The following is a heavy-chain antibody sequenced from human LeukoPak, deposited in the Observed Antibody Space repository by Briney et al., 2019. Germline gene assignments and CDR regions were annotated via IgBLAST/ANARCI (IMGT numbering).Heavy chain of an antibody. CDR1: GFTFSNAW. CDR3: TTRRDSSRAFDI. J-gene: IGHJ3*02. Sequence: GVSLRLSCAASGFTFSNAWMSWVRQAPGKGLEWVGRIKSKTDGGTTDYAAPVKGRFTISRDDSKNTLYLHMNSLKTEDTAVYYCTTRRDSSRAFDIWGQGTMVTVSS. CDR2: IKSKTDGGTT. V-gene: IGHV3-15*01. D-gene: IGHD3-22*01.